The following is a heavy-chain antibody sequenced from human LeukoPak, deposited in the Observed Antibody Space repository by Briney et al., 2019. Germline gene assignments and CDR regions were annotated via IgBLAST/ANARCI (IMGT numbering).Heavy chain of an antibody. CDR2: IIPILGIA. D-gene: IGHD2-2*01. CDR3: ARVGCSSTSCYHGMDV. V-gene: IGHV1-69*04. CDR1: GGTFSSYA. Sequence: SVKVSCKASGGTFSSYAISWVRQAPGQGLEWMGRIIPILGIANYAQNFQGRVTITADKSTSTAYMELSSLRSEDTAVYYCARVGCSSTSCYHGMDVWGQGTTVTVSS. J-gene: IGHJ6*02.